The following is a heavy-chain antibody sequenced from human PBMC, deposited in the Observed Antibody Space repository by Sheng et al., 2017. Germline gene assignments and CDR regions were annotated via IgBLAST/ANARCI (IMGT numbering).Heavy chain of an antibody. CDR2: MSAGGGST. V-gene: IGHV3-23*04. CDR3: AKGSYSSSWTLTYDY. Sequence: EVQLVESGGGLVQPGGSLRLSCAASGFTFSSYAMSWVRQAPGKGLEWVSAMSAGGGSTYYADSVKGRFTISRDNSKNTLYLQMNSLRAEDTAVYYCAKGSYSSSWTLTYDYWGQGTLVTVSS. CDR1: GFTFSSYA. J-gene: IGHJ4*02. D-gene: IGHD6-13*01.